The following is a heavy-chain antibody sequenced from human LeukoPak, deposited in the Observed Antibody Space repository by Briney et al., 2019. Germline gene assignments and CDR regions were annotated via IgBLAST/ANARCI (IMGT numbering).Heavy chain of an antibody. V-gene: IGHV3-74*03. Sequence: PGGSLRLSCAASGFTFNTYWMHWVRQAPGKGPVWVSRIDGDGSSTTYADSVKGRFTISRDNAKNSLYLQMNSLRAEDTAVYYCARAHNWKYGSFDFWGQGTLVTVSS. CDR1: GFTFNTYW. D-gene: IGHD1-7*01. J-gene: IGHJ4*02. CDR3: ARAHNWKYGSFDF. CDR2: IDGDGSST.